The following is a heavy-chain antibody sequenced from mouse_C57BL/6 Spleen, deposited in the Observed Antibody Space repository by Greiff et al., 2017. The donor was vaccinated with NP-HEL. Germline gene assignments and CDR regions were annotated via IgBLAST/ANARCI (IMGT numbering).Heavy chain of an antibody. V-gene: IGHV5-4*01. Sequence: EVMLVESGGGLVKPGGSLKLSCAASGFTFSSYAMSWVRQTPEKRLEWVATISDGGSYTYYPDNVKGRFTISRDNAKNNLYLQMSHLKSEDTAMYYCARERSHFDYWGQGTTLTVSS. J-gene: IGHJ2*01. CDR2: ISDGGSYT. CDR3: ARERSHFDY. CDR1: GFTFSSYA.